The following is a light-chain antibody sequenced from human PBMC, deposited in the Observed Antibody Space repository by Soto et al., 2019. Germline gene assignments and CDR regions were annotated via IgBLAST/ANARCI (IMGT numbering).Light chain of an antibody. CDR2: DVS. CDR3: SSSTSSSTLDVV. V-gene: IGLV2-14*01. J-gene: IGLJ2*01. Sequence: QSVLTQPASVSGSPGQSITISCTGISSDVGNYNYVSWYQQHPGKAPKLMIYDVSNRPSGVSNRFSGSKSGNTASLTISGLQAEDEADYYCSSSTSSSTLDVVFGGGTKLTVL. CDR1: SSDVGNYNY.